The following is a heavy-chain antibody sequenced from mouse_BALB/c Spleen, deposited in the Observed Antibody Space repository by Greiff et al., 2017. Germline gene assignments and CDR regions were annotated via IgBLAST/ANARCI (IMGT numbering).Heavy chain of an antibody. J-gene: IGHJ2*01. Sequence: VQVVESGPGLVAPSQSLSITCTVSGFSLTSYGVHWVRQPPGKGLEWLGVIWAGGSTNYNSALMSRLSISKDNSKSQVFLKMNSLQTDDTAMYFCAREGMITTGFDYWGQGTTLTVSS. CDR3: AREGMITTGFDY. CDR1: GFSLTSYG. V-gene: IGHV2-9*02. CDR2: IWAGGST. D-gene: IGHD2-4*01.